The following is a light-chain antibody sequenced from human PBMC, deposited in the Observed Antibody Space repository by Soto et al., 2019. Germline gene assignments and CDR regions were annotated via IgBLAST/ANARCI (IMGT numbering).Light chain of an antibody. CDR1: QSISSNS. CDR3: QQYGSSIT. V-gene: IGKV3-20*01. J-gene: IGKJ5*01. CDR2: GAS. Sequence: EIVLTQSPATLSVSPGERATLSCRAGQSISSNSLAWYQQKPGQAPRLLIYGASSRATAFPDRFSGSGSGTDFTLTISRLEPEDFAVYYCQQYGSSITFGQGTRLEIK.